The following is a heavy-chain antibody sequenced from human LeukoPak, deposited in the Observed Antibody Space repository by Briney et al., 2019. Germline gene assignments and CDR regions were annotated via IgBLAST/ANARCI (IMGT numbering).Heavy chain of an antibody. CDR3: ARGGGTYYDYVWGSYRYPHAFDI. D-gene: IGHD3-16*02. J-gene: IGHJ3*02. CDR2: LNHSGST. CDR1: GGSFSGYY. Sequence: SETLSLTCSVYGGSFSGYYWSWIRQPPGKGLEWIGELNHSGSTNYNPSLKSRVTISVDTSKNQFSLKLSSVTAADTAVYYCARGGGTYYDYVWGSYRYPHAFDIWGQGTMLTVSS. V-gene: IGHV4-34*01.